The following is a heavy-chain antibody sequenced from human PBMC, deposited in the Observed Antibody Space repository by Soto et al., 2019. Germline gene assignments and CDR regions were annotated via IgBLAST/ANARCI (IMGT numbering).Heavy chain of an antibody. CDR3: ARSSIYDYVWGSYRYTPAYYYYGMDV. D-gene: IGHD3-16*02. CDR1: GYSFTSYW. CDR2: IYPGDSDT. J-gene: IGHJ6*02. Sequence: GESLKISCKGSGYSFTSYWIGWVRQMPGKGLEWMGIIYPGDSDTRYSPSFQGQVTISADKSISTAYLQWSSLKASDTAMYYCARSSIYDYVWGSYRYTPAYYYYGMDVWGQGTTVTVSS. V-gene: IGHV5-51*01.